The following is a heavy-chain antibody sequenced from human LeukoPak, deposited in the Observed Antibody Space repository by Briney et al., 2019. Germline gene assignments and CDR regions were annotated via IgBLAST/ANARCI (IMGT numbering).Heavy chain of an antibody. J-gene: IGHJ6*03. Sequence: ASVKVSCKASGYTFTSYGISWVRQAPGQGLEWMGWISAYNGNTNYAQKLQGRVTMTTDTSTSTAYMELRSLRSDDTAVYYCARTSSSRYTSYYYYYMDVWGKGTTVTISS. D-gene: IGHD6-13*01. CDR1: GYTFTSYG. V-gene: IGHV1-18*01. CDR2: ISAYNGNT. CDR3: ARTSSSRYTSYYYYYMDV.